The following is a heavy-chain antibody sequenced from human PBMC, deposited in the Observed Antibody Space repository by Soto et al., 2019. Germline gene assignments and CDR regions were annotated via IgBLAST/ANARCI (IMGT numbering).Heavy chain of an antibody. CDR1: GGTFSSYT. Sequence: SVKISCKASGGTFSSYTISWVRQAPGQGLEWMGRIIPILGIANYAQKFQGRVTITADKSTSTAYMELSSLRSEDTAVYYCATSRTAVVVAATHYYYMDVWGKGTTVTVSS. CDR3: ATSRTAVVVAATHYYYMDV. CDR2: IIPILGIA. J-gene: IGHJ6*03. D-gene: IGHD2-15*01. V-gene: IGHV1-69*02.